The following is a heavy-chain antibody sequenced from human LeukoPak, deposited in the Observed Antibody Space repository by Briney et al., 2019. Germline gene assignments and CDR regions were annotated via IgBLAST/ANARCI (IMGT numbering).Heavy chain of an antibody. CDR1: GYTFTSYG. D-gene: IGHD3-10*01. CDR3: ARDSPHYYGSGCRV. CDR2: ISAYNGNT. J-gene: IGHJ4*02. Sequence: GASVKVSCKASGYTFTSYGISWIRHAPGQGLEWMGWISAYNGNTNYAQKLQGRVTMTTDTSTSTAYMELRSLRSDDTAVYYCARDSPHYYGSGCRVGGQGTLVTVS. V-gene: IGHV1-18*04.